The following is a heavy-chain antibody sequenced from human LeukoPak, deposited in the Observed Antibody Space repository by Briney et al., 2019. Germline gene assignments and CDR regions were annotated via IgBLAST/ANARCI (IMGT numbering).Heavy chain of an antibody. J-gene: IGHJ5*02. Sequence: SETLSLTCAVYGGSFSGYYWSWIRQPPGKGLEWIGEINHSGSTNYNPSLKSRVTISVDTSKNQFSLKLSSVTAADTAVYYCARGPRKRSGYRREYNWFDPGGQGTLVTVS. CDR2: INHSGST. CDR3: ARGPRKRSGYRREYNWFDP. CDR1: GGSFSGYY. V-gene: IGHV4-34*01. D-gene: IGHD3-22*01.